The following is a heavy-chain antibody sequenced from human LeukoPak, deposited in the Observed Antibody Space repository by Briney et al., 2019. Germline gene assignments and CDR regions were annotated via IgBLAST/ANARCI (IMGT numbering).Heavy chain of an antibody. CDR3: ARQHPTGRHYFLAY. CDR2: INQNLSQT. Sequence: GGSLRLSCAASGVTFSSFAMSWVRQAPGKGLEWVGKINQNLSQTYYVNSFKGRFTISTDNSKNSLYLEMSSLRPEDTAVYYCARQHPTGRHYFLAYWGEGPLVTVSS. D-gene: IGHD2/OR15-2a*01. J-gene: IGHJ4*02. V-gene: IGHV3-7*01. CDR1: GVTFSSFA.